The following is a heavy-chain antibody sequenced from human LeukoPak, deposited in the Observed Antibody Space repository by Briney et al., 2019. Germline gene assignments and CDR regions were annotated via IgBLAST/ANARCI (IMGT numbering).Heavy chain of an antibody. D-gene: IGHD4-17*01. Sequence: KAGGSLRLSCAASGFIFSDHYMSWIRQAPGKGLEWLSYISSSGSTIYYADSVKGRFTISRDNAKNSLYLQMNSLRAEDTAVYYCAKEGYGDYGFDYWGQGTLVTVSS. V-gene: IGHV3-11*04. CDR3: AKEGYGDYGFDY. J-gene: IGHJ4*02. CDR1: GFIFSDHY. CDR2: ISSSGSTI.